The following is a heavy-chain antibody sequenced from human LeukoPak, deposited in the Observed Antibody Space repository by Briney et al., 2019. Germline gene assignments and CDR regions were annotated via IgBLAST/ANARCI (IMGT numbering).Heavy chain of an antibody. CDR2: IYTTGTT. CDR1: GGSINSYY. Sequence: SETLSLTCTVSGGSINSYYWGWVRQAAGKGLEWIGRIYTTGTTYYSPSLKSRLTMSVDTSKNQFSLNLRSVIAADTALYYCGRQGYTAAYYFLDYWSQGTLVTVSS. J-gene: IGHJ4*02. V-gene: IGHV4-4*07. D-gene: IGHD1-26*01. CDR3: GRQGYTAAYYFLDY.